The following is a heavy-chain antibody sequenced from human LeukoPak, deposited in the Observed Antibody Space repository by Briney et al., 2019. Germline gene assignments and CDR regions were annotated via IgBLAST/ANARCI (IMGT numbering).Heavy chain of an antibody. CDR1: GGSISSDYW. Sequence: SETLSLTCAVSGGSISSDYWWSWVRQPPGKGLEYIGEIHYSGTTNYNPSLKSRVTISLDTSKNQFSLKLRSVTAADTAVYYCARDSSGWYYWFDPWGQGTLVTVSS. J-gene: IGHJ5*02. V-gene: IGHV4-4*02. D-gene: IGHD6-19*01. CDR3: ARDSSGWYYWFDP. CDR2: IHYSGTT.